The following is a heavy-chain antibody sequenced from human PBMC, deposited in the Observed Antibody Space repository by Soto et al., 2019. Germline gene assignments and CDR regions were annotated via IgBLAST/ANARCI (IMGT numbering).Heavy chain of an antibody. CDR2: MYYSGST. D-gene: IGHD2-21*02. CDR1: GGSISSDY. CDR3: AREIVTAGGNNYFDP. V-gene: IGHV4-39*07. J-gene: IGHJ5*02. Sequence: SETLSLACTVSGGSISSDYWGWIRQPPGKGLDWIASMYYSGSTYYNPSLKSRVTISVDTSKSQFSLRLTSVTAADTAVYFCAREIVTAGGNNYFDPWGPGTLVTVSS.